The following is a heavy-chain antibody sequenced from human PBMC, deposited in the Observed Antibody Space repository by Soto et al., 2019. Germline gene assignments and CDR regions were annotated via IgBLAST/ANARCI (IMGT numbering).Heavy chain of an antibody. J-gene: IGHJ3*02. D-gene: IGHD6-13*01. CDR3: ARMRATAAAGTAAFDI. CDR2: INPNSGGT. Sequence: VASVKVSCKAAGYTFTGYYMHWVRQAPGQGLEWMGWINPNSGGTNYAQKFQGWVTMTRDTSISTAYMELSRLRSDDTAVYYCARMRATAAAGTAAFDIWGQGTMVT. V-gene: IGHV1-2*04. CDR1: GYTFTGYY.